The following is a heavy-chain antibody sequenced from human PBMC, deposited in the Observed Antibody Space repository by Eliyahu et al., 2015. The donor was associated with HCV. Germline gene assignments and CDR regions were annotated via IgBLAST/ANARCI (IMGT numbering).Heavy chain of an antibody. CDR2: IWYDGSNK. CDR3: ARDSGRGGRIAVAGTFDY. J-gene: IGHJ4*02. CDR1: SSYG. D-gene: IGHD6-19*01. V-gene: IGHV3-33*01. Sequence: SSYGMHWVRQAPGKGLEWVAVIWYDGSNKYYADSVKGRFTISRDNSKNTLYLQMNSLRAEDTAVYYCARDSGRGGRIAVAGTFDYWGQGTLVTVSS.